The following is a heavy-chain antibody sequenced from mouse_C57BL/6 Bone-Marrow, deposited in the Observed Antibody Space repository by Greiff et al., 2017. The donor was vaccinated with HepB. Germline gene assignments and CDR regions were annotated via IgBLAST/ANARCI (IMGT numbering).Heavy chain of an antibody. Sequence: QVKLQQSGPELVKPGASVKISCKASGYAFSSSWMNWVKQRPGKGLEWIGRIYPGDGDTNYNGKFKGKATLTADKSSSTAYMQLSSLTSEDSAVYFCAKKVYGSSNWYFDVWGTGTTVTVSS. D-gene: IGHD1-1*01. V-gene: IGHV1-82*01. CDR2: IYPGDGDT. J-gene: IGHJ1*03. CDR1: GYAFSSSW. CDR3: AKKVYGSSNWYFDV.